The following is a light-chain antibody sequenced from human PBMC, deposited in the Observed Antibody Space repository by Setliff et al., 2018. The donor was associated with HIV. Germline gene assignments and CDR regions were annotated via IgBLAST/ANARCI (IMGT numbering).Light chain of an antibody. V-gene: IGLV2-14*03. CDR1: SSDIGGDNY. CDR3: SSYTRSSTYV. J-gene: IGLJ1*01. Sequence: QSALTQPASISGSLGQSITISCTGTSSDIGGDNYVSWYQQLPGKAPQLIIFDASSRPSGVSHRFSGSKSGYTASLTISGLHAGDEAYYYCSSYTRSSTYVFGGGTKVTVL. CDR2: DAS.